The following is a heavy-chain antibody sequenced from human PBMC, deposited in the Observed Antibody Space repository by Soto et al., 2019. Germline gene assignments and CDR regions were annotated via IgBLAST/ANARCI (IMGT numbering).Heavy chain of an antibody. Sequence: QVQLVQSGAEVKKPGASVKVSCKTSGYSFTSYYIHWVRQAPRQGLEWMGIINPSDRTTYYAQKFQGRVTMTSDTSTSTVYMELSSLRSEDTAVYYCASAPTRRGAYVDYWGQGALVTVSS. CDR3: ASAPTRRGAYVDY. V-gene: IGHV1-46*01. J-gene: IGHJ4*02. CDR2: INPSDRTT. CDR1: GYSFTSYY.